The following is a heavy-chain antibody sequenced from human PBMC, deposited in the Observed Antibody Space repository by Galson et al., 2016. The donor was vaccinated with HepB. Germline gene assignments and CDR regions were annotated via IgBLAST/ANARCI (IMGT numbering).Heavy chain of an antibody. V-gene: IGHV3-23*01. J-gene: IGHJ6*02. CDR1: GFTFSSYA. D-gene: IGHD2-15*01. Sequence: SLRLSCAASGFTFSSYAMSWVRQAPGKGLEWVSTISSSGGSTYFADSVKGRFTISRDNSKNKLYLQMNSLRAEDTAVHYCAKVLGAGYCGGSSCAMDVWGQGTTVTVSS. CDR3: AKVLGAGYCGGSSCAMDV. CDR2: ISSSGGST.